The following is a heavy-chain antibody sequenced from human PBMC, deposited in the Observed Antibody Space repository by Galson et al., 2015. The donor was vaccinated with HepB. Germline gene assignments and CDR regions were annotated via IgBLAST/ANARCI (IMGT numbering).Heavy chain of an antibody. CDR2: IYYSGST. D-gene: IGHD1-26*01. CDR3: ARAWELDY. V-gene: IGHV4-59*01. Sequence: SETLSLTCTVSGGSISIYYWSWIRQPPGKGLEWLGYIYYSGSTNYNPSLKSRVTISVDTSKNQFSLKLSSVTAADTAVYYCARAWELDYWGQGTLVTVSS. CDR1: GGSISIYY. J-gene: IGHJ4*02.